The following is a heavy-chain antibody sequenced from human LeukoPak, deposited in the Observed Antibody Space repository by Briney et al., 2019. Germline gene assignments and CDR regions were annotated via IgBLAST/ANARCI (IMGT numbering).Heavy chain of an antibody. J-gene: IGHJ4*02. Sequence: GGSLRLSCAASGFTFDDYAMHWVRQAPGKGLEWVSGISWNSGSIGYADSVKGRFTIPRDNAKNSLYLQMNSLRAEDTALYYCAKDHYYDSSGPGDYWGQGTLVTVSS. V-gene: IGHV3-9*01. CDR3: AKDHYYDSSGPGDY. D-gene: IGHD3-22*01. CDR1: GFTFDDYA. CDR2: ISWNSGSI.